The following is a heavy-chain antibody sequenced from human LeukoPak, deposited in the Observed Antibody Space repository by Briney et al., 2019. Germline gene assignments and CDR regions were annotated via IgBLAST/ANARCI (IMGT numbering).Heavy chain of an antibody. D-gene: IGHD1-26*01. V-gene: IGHV4-34*01. Sequence: SETLSLTCAVYGGSFSGYYWSWIRQPPGKGLEWIGEINQSGSTNYNPSLKSRVTISVDTSKNQFSLKLSSVTAADTAVYYCARSEYSGSYRYFDYWGQGTLVTVSS. CDR2: INQSGST. CDR1: GGSFSGYY. CDR3: ARSEYSGSYRYFDY. J-gene: IGHJ4*02.